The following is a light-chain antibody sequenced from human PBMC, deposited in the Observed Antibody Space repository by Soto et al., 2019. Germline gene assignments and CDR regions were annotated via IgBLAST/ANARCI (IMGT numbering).Light chain of an antibody. V-gene: IGKV1-5*03. CDR2: KAS. J-gene: IGKJ2*01. CDR1: QSISSW. CDR3: QQYNSYPYT. Sequence: DIQMTQSPSTLSASVGDRVTITCRASQSISSWLAWYQQKPGKAPKLLLYKASSLESGVPSRFSGSRSGTEFTLTISSLQPDDFATYYCQQYNSYPYTFGQGTKLEIK.